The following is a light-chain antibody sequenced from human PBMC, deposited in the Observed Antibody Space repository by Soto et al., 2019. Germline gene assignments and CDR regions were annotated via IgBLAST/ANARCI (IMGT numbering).Light chain of an antibody. CDR3: QQYNNWPPFT. CDR2: GAS. Sequence: EIVLAQSHATLSVSLLERVTLXSRSSQSVSSNLAWYQQKPGQAPRLLIYGASTRATGIPARFSGSGSGTEFTLTISSLQSEDFAVYYCQQYNNWPPFTFGQGTRLEI. CDR1: QSVSSN. V-gene: IGKV3-15*01. J-gene: IGKJ5*01.